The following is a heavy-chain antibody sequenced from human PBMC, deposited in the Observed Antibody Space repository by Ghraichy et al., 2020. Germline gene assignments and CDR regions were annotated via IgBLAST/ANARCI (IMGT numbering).Heavy chain of an antibody. CDR3: ARAWSYPYSFDY. J-gene: IGHJ4*02. V-gene: IGHV3-74*01. CDR2: IHFDGSRT. D-gene: IGHD1-26*01. CDR1: GFSFSSYW. Sequence: GESLNISCAASGFSFSSYWMYWVRQAPGKGLVWVSRIHFDGSRTHYADSVKGRFTVSRDNAKNTLYLEMSRLRAEDTAMYYCARAWSYPYSFDYWGQGTLVTVSS.